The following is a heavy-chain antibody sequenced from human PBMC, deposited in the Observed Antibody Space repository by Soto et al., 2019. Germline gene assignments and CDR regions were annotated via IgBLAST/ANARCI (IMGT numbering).Heavy chain of an antibody. CDR2: IIPIFGTA. V-gene: IGHV1-69*13. J-gene: IGHJ5*02. CDR3: ARSFLYYDILTGYYKRENWFDP. CDR1: GGTFSSYA. D-gene: IGHD3-9*01. Sequence: VASVKVSCKASGGTFSSYAISWVRQAPGQGLEWMGGIIPIFGTANYAQKFQGRVTITADESTSTAYMELGSLRSEDTAMYYCARSFLYYDILTGYYKRENWFDPWGQGTLVTVSS.